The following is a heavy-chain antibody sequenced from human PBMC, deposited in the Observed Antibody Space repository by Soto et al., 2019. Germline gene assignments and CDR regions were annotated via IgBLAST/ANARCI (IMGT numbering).Heavy chain of an antibody. D-gene: IGHD2-2*01. CDR2: ISSTGVAI. J-gene: IGHJ3*01. CDR1: GFNFNKYS. CDR3: ARDIIVTPPGPDAFDV. V-gene: IGHV3-48*01. Sequence: GXSLRLSCAASGFNFNKYSMNWVRQAPVKGLEWVSYISSTGVAIYYADSVQGRFTISRDNAKNSLYLQMDTLRPEDTAVYYCARDIIVTPPGPDAFDVWGQGTMVTVSS.